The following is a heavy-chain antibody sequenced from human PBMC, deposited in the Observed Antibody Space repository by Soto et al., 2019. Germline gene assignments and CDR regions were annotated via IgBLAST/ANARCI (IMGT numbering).Heavy chain of an antibody. CDR1: GGAINSYY. D-gene: IGHD3-3*01. CDR2: IYSSGST. V-gene: IGHV4-4*07. CDR3: ARGQRFSDWFDP. Sequence: PSETLSLTYAVSGGAINSYYWTCIRQPAGKGLDWIGRIYSSGSTKYNPSLQSRVTMSLDTSKNQFSLRLTSVTAADTAVYYCARGQRFSDWFDPWGQGTLVTVS. J-gene: IGHJ5*02.